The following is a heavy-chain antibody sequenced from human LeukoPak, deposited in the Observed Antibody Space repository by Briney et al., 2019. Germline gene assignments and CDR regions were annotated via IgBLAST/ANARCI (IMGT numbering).Heavy chain of an antibody. J-gene: IGHJ4*02. CDR3: AKDPTYHYGSGSPTVPYYFDY. V-gene: IGHV3-23*01. CDR2: ISNSEVSSITESGDGT. D-gene: IGHD3-10*01. CDR1: GFTLENYA. Sequence: GGSLRLSCGASGFTLENYAINWVRQAPGKGLEWVSAISNSEVSSITESGDGTYHADSVKGRFTISRDSSKNTVHLQMNSLRAEDTAVYYCAKDPTYHYGSGSPTVPYYFDYWGQGTLVTVSS.